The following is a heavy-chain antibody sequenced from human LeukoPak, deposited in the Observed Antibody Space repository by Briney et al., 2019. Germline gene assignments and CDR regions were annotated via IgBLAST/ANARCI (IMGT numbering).Heavy chain of an antibody. V-gene: IGHV3-53*01. CDR3: VRNSGELGA. CDR2: IYSAVDT. CDR1: GFTVSNNY. Sequence: GGSLRLSCAASGFTVSNNYMSWVRRAAGKGLEWVALIYSAVDTYYADSVKGRFTISRDNSKNTLHLQMNSLRAEDTAVYYCVRNSGELGAWGQGTLVSVSS. D-gene: IGHD2-21*01. J-gene: IGHJ5*02.